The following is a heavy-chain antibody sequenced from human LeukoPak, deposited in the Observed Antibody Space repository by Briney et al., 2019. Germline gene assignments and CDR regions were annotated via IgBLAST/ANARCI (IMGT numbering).Heavy chain of an antibody. D-gene: IGHD4-17*01. CDR2: ISSNGGST. V-gene: IGHV3-64*01. CDR3: ARATPSYGDYSFDY. Sequence: GGSLRLSCAASGFTFSSYAMHWVRQAPGMGLEYVSAISSNGGSTYYANSVKGRFTISRDNSKNTLYLQMGSLRAEDMAVYYCARATPSYGDYSFDYWGQGTLVTVSS. CDR1: GFTFSSYA. J-gene: IGHJ4*02.